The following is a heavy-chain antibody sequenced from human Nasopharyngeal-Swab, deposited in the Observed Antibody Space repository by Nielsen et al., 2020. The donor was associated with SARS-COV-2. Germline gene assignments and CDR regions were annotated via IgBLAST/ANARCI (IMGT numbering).Heavy chain of an antibody. Sequence: SLKISCAASGFTFDDYAMHWVRQAPGKGLEWVSGISWNSCSIGYADSVKGRFTISRDNAKNSLYLQMNSLRAEDTALYYCAKVIDDDSSGYVWFDPWGQGTLVTVSS. CDR1: GFTFDDYA. CDR2: ISWNSCSI. CDR3: AKVIDDDSSGYVWFDP. D-gene: IGHD3-22*01. V-gene: IGHV3-9*01. J-gene: IGHJ5*02.